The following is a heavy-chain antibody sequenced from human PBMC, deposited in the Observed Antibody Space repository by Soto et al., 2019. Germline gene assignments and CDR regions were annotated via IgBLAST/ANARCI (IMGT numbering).Heavy chain of an antibody. CDR3: ARSPDSSGYYPRRYYYGMDV. Sequence: SETLSLTRAVYGVSISSRNWWSWDRQPPRKGLEWIGEIYHSGSTNYNPSLKSRVTISVDKSKNQFSLKLSSVTAADTAVYYCARSPDSSGYYPRRYYYGMDVWGQGTTVT. D-gene: IGHD3-22*01. V-gene: IGHV4-4*02. CDR1: GVSISSRNW. J-gene: IGHJ6*02. CDR2: IYHSGST.